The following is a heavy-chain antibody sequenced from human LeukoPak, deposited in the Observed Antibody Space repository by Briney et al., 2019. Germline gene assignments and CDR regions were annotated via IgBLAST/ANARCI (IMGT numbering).Heavy chain of an antibody. V-gene: IGHV3-48*03. J-gene: IGHJ4*02. CDR1: GFTVNSYS. CDR2: IGVSGGSV. CDR3: ARDAPAGEKPEYFFDH. Sequence: GGSVRLSCAVSGFTVNSYSMNWVRQAPGKGLEWVSHIGVSGGSVYADSVKGRFTISRDNAKNSVYMRMNSLRAENTAVYYCARDAPAGEKPEYFFDHWGQGILVTVSS.